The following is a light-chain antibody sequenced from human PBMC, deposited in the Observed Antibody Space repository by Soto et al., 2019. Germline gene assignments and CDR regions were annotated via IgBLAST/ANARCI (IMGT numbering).Light chain of an antibody. CDR2: DAS. Sequence: MTQSPSTLSASVGDRVTLSCRASQAIRSTSLVWYQKKPGQSPRLLIFDASTRATGIPARFSGSGSGTEFTLTISNLQSEDFAVYYCHQYNKWPPITFGQGTRLEIK. CDR3: HQYNKWPPIT. V-gene: IGKV3-15*01. J-gene: IGKJ5*01. CDR1: QAIRST.